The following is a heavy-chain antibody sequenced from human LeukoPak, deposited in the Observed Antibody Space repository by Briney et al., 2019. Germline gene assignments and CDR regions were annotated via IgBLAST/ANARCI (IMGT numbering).Heavy chain of an antibody. V-gene: IGHV4-59*08. CDR2: IYYSGST. D-gene: IGHD6-19*01. Sequence: PSETLSLTCTVSGGSIGSYYWSWIRQPPGKGLEWIGYIYYSGSTNYNPSLKSRVTISVDTSKNQFSLKLSSVTAADTAVYYCARRYSSGWYEWFDPWGQGTLVTVSS. CDR1: GGSIGSYY. CDR3: ARRYSSGWYEWFDP. J-gene: IGHJ5*02.